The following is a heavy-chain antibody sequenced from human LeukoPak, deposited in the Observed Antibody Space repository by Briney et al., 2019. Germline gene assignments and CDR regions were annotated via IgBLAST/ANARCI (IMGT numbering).Heavy chain of an antibody. V-gene: IGHV4-39*01. CDR3: ASTREDIVVVPAATYYYYGMDV. Sequence: SETLSLTCTVSGGSISSSSYYWGWIRQPPGKGLEWIRSIYYSGSTYYNPSLKSRVTISVDTSKNQFSLKLSSVTAADTAVYYCASTREDIVVVPAATYYYYGMDVWGQGTTVTVSS. D-gene: IGHD2-2*01. J-gene: IGHJ6*02. CDR2: IYYSGST. CDR1: GGSISSSSYY.